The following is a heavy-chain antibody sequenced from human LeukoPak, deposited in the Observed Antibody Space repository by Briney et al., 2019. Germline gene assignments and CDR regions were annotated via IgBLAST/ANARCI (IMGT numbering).Heavy chain of an antibody. J-gene: IGHJ4*02. CDR3: ARGSLGELSSFDY. V-gene: IGHV1-58*01. Sequence: ASVKVSCKASGFTFSTSAVQWVRQARGLRPEWIGWIVVGSGDTNYAQKFQERVIIFRDMSTSTAYMELSSLRSEDTAVYYCARGSLGELSSFDYWGQGTLVTVSS. CDR1: GFTFSTSA. CDR2: IVVGSGDT. D-gene: IGHD3-16*02.